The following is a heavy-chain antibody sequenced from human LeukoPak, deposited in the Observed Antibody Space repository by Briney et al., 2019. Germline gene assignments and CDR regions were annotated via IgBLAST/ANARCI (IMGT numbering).Heavy chain of an antibody. CDR1: GFSVNDNY. V-gene: IGHV3-53*01. J-gene: IGHJ4*02. CDR2: MFPDGRT. D-gene: IGHD4-17*01. Sequence: GGSLRLSCAVSGFSVNDNYMSWVRQAPRKGLQWVSVMFPDGRTYYADSVKGRFTISRDLARNTLLLQMHSLRADDTAVHYCARTNPAYGDYDYWGQGTLVTVSS. CDR3: ARTNPAYGDYDY.